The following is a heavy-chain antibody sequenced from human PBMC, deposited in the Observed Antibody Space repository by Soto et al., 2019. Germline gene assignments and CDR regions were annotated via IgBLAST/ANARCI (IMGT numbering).Heavy chain of an antibody. V-gene: IGHV4-4*07. Sequence: PSETLSLTCTVSGGSINTFYWSWVRQPAGKGLEWIGRIFSSGSASFNPPLESRLAMSVDTSKNHFPLNLSSVTAADMAVYYCAREGSYSAYNFAHGIQLCSFDFWGQGVLVSVSS. CDR1: GGSINTFY. CDR2: IFSSGSA. J-gene: IGHJ4*02. D-gene: IGHD5-12*01. CDR3: AREGSYSAYNFAHGIQLCSFDF.